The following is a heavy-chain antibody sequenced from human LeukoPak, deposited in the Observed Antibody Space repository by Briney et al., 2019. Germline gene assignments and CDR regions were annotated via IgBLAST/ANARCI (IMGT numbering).Heavy chain of an antibody. CDR1: GGSISSYY. V-gene: IGHV4-59*01. Sequence: SSETLSLTCTVSGGSISSYYWSWIRQPPGKGLEWIGYVDHTGSTNFNPSLNGRVSISRDTSKNLFSLRLRSVTAADTAVYFCARGRVSSSTWYSTYYYYFYMDVWGKGTTVTVSS. CDR2: VDHTGST. CDR3: ARGRVSSSTWYSTYYYYFYMDV. J-gene: IGHJ6*03. D-gene: IGHD4-11*01.